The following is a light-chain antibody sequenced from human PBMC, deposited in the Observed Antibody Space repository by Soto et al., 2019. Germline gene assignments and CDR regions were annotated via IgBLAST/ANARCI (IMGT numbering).Light chain of an antibody. J-gene: IGKJ1*01. CDR1: QSIATY. CDR2: TAS. CDR3: LQSYSIPWT. V-gene: IGKV1-39*01. Sequence: DIQMTQSPSSLSASVGDRVTITCRASQSIATYLSWYQWKPGEAPSLLIYTASSLQTGVPSRFSGSGSGTDFTLTISSLQREDFATYFCLQSYSIPWTFGQGTKVEIK.